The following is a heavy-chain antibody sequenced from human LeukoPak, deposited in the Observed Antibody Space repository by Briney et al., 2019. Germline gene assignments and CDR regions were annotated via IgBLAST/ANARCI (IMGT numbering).Heavy chain of an antibody. D-gene: IGHD3-16*01. V-gene: IGHV3-15*01. CDR1: GLTFSNAW. Sequence: GGSLRLSCIVSGLTFSNAWMSWVRQAPGKGLEWVGHIKTKTEGETVNYAAPVKGRFTISRDDSENTLSLQMNSLRTEDTAVYYCTTVGVFWGQGTMVTVSS. CDR3: TTVGVF. CDR2: IKTKTEGETV. J-gene: IGHJ4*02.